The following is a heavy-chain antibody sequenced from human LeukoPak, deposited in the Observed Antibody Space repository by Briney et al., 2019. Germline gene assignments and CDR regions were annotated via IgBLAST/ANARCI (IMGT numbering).Heavy chain of an antibody. J-gene: IGHJ4*02. V-gene: IGHV1-46*01. CDR2: INPSGGST. D-gene: IGHD3-22*01. CDR1: GYTFTGYY. Sequence: GASVKVSCKASGYTFTGYYMHWVRQAPGQGLEWMGIINPSGGSTSYAQKFQGRVTMTRDMSTSTVYMELSSLRSEDTAVYYCARVRGYYYDSSGYFDYWGQGTLVTVSS. CDR3: ARVRGYYYDSSGYFDY.